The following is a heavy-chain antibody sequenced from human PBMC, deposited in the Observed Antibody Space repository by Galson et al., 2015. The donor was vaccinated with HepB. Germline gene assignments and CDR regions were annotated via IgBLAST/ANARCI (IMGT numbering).Heavy chain of an antibody. CDR1: GFTFNNFW. D-gene: IGHD3-16*02. CDR2: IKQDGSEK. V-gene: IGHV3-7*03. Sequence: SLRLSCAASGFTFNNFWMSWVRQAPGKGLEWVANIKQDGSEKYYVYSVKGRFTISRDNAKNSLYLQMNSLRAEDTAVYYCARHYDYVWGSYRIPGGYFDYWGQGTLVTVSP. CDR3: ARHYDYVWGSYRIPGGYFDY. J-gene: IGHJ4*02.